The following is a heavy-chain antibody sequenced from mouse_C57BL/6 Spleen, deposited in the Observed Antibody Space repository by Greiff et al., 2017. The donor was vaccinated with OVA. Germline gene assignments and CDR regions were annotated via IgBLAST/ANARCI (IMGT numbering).Heavy chain of an antibody. J-gene: IGHJ2*01. V-gene: IGHV1-15*01. CDR3: TRYPLYENFDY. CDR2: IDPETGGT. CDR1: GYTFTDYE. D-gene: IGHD2-3*01. Sequence: QVQLQQSGAELVRPGASVTLSCKASGYTFTDYEMHWVKQTPVHGLEWIGAIDPETGGTAYNQKFKGKAILTADKSSSTAYMELRSLTSEDSAVYYCTRYPLYENFDYWGQGTTLTVSS.